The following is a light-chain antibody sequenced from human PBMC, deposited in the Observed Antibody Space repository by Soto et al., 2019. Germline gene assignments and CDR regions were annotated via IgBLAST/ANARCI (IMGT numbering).Light chain of an antibody. J-gene: IGLJ1*01. CDR1: SSDVGSYNL. Sequence: QSALTQPASVSGSPGRSITISCTGPSSDVGSYNLVSWYQQHPGKAPKLMIYEGSKRPSGVSNRFSGSKSGNTASLTISGLQAEDEADYYCCSYAGSSTYVFGTGTKVTVL. V-gene: IGLV2-23*01. CDR3: CSYAGSSTYV. CDR2: EGS.